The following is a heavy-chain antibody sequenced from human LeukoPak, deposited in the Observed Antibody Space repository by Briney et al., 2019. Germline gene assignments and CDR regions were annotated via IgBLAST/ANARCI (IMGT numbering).Heavy chain of an antibody. Sequence: ASVKVSCKASGYTFTGYYMHWVRQAPGQGLECMGWINPNSGGTNYAQKFQGKVTMTRDTSISTAYMELSRLRSDDTAVYYCARGQIIAVAGTGYYYYGMDVWGQGTTVTVSS. D-gene: IGHD6-19*01. CDR1: GYTFTGYY. J-gene: IGHJ6*02. CDR3: ARGQIIAVAGTGYYYYGMDV. CDR2: INPNSGGT. V-gene: IGHV1-2*02.